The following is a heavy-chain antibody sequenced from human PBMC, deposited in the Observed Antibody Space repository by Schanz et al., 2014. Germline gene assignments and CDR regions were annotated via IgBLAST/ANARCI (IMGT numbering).Heavy chain of an antibody. J-gene: IGHJ4*02. CDR3: ARGGSGSHYRLDY. CDR1: GFGFSSYS. D-gene: IGHD1-26*01. V-gene: IGHV3-48*01. CDR2: ISGSSRTI. Sequence: EVQLVASEGGLIQPGGSLRLSCAASGFGFSSYSMNWVRQAPGKGLEWVSYISGSSRTIYYADSMKGRFTVSRDNAENALYLQMNSLRAEDTGLYFCARGGSGSHYRLDYWGQGTLVTVSS.